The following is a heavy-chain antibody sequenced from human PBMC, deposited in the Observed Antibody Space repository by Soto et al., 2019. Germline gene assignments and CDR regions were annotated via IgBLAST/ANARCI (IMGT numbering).Heavy chain of an antibody. CDR3: TRDEYGSGCPQSDY. D-gene: IGHD3-10*01. V-gene: IGHV3-49*03. CDR1: GFTFGDYA. J-gene: IGHJ4*02. Sequence: GGSLRLSCTTSGFTFGDYAMSWFRQAPGKGLEWVGLIRNKAFGGTTDYAASVKGRFVISRDDSTSIAYLDMNSLEIEDTAVYYCTRDEYGSGCPQSDYWGQGTLVTVSS. CDR2: IRNKAFGGTT.